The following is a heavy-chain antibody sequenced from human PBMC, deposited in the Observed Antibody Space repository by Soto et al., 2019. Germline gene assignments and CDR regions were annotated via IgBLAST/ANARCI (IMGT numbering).Heavy chain of an antibody. V-gene: IGHV4-59*01. J-gene: IGHJ3*02. CDR2: IYYSGST. CDR1: GGSISSYY. CDR3: AREGGDSSFSGPNDAFDI. Sequence: LSLTCTVSGGSISSYYWSWIRQPPGKGLEWIGYIYYSGSTNYNPSLKSRVTISVDTSKNQFSLKLSSVTAADTAVYYCAREGGDSSFSGPNDAFDIWGQGTMVTVSS. D-gene: IGHD6-13*01.